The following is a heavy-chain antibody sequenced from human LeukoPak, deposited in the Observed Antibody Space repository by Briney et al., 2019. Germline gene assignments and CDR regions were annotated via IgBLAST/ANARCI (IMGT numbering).Heavy chain of an antibody. J-gene: IGHJ6*03. CDR2: INPIFGTA. CDR3: ARVSVAYNWNDYYYYYYMDV. V-gene: IGHV1-69*05. Sequence: SVKVSCKASGGTFSSYAISWVRQAPGQGLEWMGGINPIFGTANYAQKFQGRVTITTDESTSTAYMELSSLRSEDTAVYYCARVSVAYNWNDYYYYYYMDVWGKGTTVTVSS. D-gene: IGHD1-20*01. CDR1: GGTFSSYA.